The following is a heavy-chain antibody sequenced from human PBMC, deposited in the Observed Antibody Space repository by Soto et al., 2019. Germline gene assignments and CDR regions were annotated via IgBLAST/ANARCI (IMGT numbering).Heavy chain of an antibody. V-gene: IGHV3-30*18. J-gene: IGHJ6*02. CDR2: ISYDGSNK. D-gene: IGHD3-16*02. Sequence: QVQLVESGGGVVQPGRSLRLSCAASGFTFSSYGMHWVRQAPGKGLEWVAVISYDGSNKYYADSVKGRFTISRDNSKNTLYLQMNRLRAEDTAVYYCAKENRGGIMITFVGVIPYGMDVWGQGTTVTVSS. CDR3: AKENRGGIMITFVGVIPYGMDV. CDR1: GFTFSSYG.